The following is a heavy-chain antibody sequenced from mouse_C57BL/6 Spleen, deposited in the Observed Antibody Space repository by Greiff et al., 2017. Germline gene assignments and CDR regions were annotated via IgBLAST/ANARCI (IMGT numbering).Heavy chain of an antibody. Sequence: QVQLQQSGAELVKPGASVKISCKASGYAFSSYWMNWVKQRPGKGLEWIGQIYPGDGDTNYNGKFKGKATLTADKSSSTAYMQPSSLTSEDSAVYFCARAGGPGALGYWGQGTTVTVST. CDR1: GYAFSSYW. J-gene: IGHJ4*01. CDR2: IYPGDGDT. V-gene: IGHV1-80*01. CDR3: ARAGGPGALGY.